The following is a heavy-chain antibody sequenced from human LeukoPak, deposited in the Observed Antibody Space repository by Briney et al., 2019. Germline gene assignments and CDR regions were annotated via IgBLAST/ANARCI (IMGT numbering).Heavy chain of an antibody. CDR3: AADSYSSGFDGIYYYYGMDV. V-gene: IGHV1-46*01. CDR2: INPSGGST. Sequence: ASVKVSCKASGYTFTSYYMHWVRQAPGQGLEWMGIINPSGGSTSYAQKFQGRVTITRDMSTSTAYMELSSLRSEDTAVYYCAADSYSSGFDGIYYYYGMDVWGQGTTVTVSS. J-gene: IGHJ6*02. CDR1: GYTFTSYY. D-gene: IGHD6-19*01.